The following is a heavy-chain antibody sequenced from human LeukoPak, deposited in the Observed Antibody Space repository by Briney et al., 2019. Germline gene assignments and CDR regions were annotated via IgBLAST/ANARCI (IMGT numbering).Heavy chain of an antibody. J-gene: IGHJ6*03. CDR2: INHSGST. CDR3: ARGIAARHYYYYYMDV. V-gene: IGHV4-34*01. CDR1: GGSFSGYY. Sequence: MPSETLSLTCAAYGGSFSGYYWSWIRQPPGKGLEWIGEINHSGSTNYNPSLKSRVTISVDTSKNQFSLKLSSVTAADTAVYYCARGIAARHYYYYYMDVWGKGTTVTVSS. D-gene: IGHD6-6*01.